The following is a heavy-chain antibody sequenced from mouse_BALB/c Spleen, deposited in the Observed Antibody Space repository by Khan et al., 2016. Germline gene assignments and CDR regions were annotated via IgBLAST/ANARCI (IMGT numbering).Heavy chain of an antibody. Sequence: EVELVESGGGLVQPGGSRKLSCAASGFTFRSFGMHWVCQAPEKGLEWVAYISSGTSTIYYTDTVKGRFTISRDNPKNTLFLQMTSLRSEDTAMYYCSRGSIYALDYWGQGTSVTVSS. CDR1: GFTFRSFG. CDR3: SRGSIYALDY. J-gene: IGHJ4*01. CDR2: ISSGTSTI. D-gene: IGHD1-1*02. V-gene: IGHV5-17*02.